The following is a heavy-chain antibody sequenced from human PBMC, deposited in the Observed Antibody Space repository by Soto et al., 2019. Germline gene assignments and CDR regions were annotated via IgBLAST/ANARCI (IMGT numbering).Heavy chain of an antibody. CDR3: ARVYGDCFDY. Sequence: PSETLSLTCAVYGGSFSGYSWTWIRQPPGTGLEWIGEINHSGSTNYNPSLKSRVTISVDTSKNQFSLKLSSVTAADTAVYYCARVYGDCFDYWGQGTLVTVSS. D-gene: IGHD4-17*01. J-gene: IGHJ4*02. CDR1: GGSFSGYS. CDR2: INHSGST. V-gene: IGHV4-34*01.